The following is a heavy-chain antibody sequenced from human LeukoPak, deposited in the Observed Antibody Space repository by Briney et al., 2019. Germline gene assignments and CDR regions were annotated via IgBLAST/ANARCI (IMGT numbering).Heavy chain of an antibody. Sequence: GGSLRLSCAASGFTFSNAWMSWVRQAPGKGLEWVSAISGSGGSTYYADSVKGRFTISRDNSKNTLYLQMNSLRAEDTAVYYCAKVGYSGYGFDYWGQGTLVTVSS. V-gene: IGHV3-23*01. CDR3: AKVGYSGYGFDY. J-gene: IGHJ4*02. CDR1: GFTFSNAW. CDR2: ISGSGGST. D-gene: IGHD5-12*01.